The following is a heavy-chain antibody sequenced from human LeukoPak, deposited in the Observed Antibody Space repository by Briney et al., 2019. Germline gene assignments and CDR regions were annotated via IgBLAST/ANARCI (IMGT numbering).Heavy chain of an antibody. CDR1: GGTFSSYA. J-gene: IGHJ4*02. V-gene: IGHV1-69*13. CDR3: ARVAGTMVFDY. CDR2: IIPIFGTA. D-gene: IGHD6-19*01. Sequence: EASVKVSCKASGGTFSSYAISWVRQAPGQGLEWMGGIIPIFGTANYAQKFQGGVTITADESTSTAYMELSSLRSEDTAVYYCARVAGTMVFDYWGQGTLVTVSS.